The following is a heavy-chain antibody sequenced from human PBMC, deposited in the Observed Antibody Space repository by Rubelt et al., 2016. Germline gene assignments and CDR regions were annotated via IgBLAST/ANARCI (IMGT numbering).Heavy chain of an antibody. Sequence: QVQLVQSGAEVKKPGASVKVSCKASGYTFTSYGISWVRQAPGQGLEWMGWISAYNGNTNHAKKVQRRVTITEDESTSTAYMGLGGLMSEDTAVYYCARDGDYGYWGQGTLVTVSS. CDR3: ARDGDYGY. J-gene: IGHJ4*02. D-gene: IGHD4-17*01. CDR1: GYTFTSYG. CDR2: ISAYNGNT. V-gene: IGHV1-18*01.